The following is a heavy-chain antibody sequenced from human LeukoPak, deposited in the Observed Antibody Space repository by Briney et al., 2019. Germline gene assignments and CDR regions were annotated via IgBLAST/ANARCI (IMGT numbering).Heavy chain of an antibody. J-gene: IGHJ3*02. CDR2: IDEAGKDR. Sequence: GGSLRLSCKASGFTFVDFYMSWVRQAPGKGLEWVANIDEAGKDRFYADSVKGRFTISRDNAKNSLYLQMNSLRAEDTAVYYCARAQWLDAFDIWGQGTMVTVSS. CDR1: GFTFVDFY. V-gene: IGHV3-7*03. CDR3: ARAQWLDAFDI. D-gene: IGHD6-19*01.